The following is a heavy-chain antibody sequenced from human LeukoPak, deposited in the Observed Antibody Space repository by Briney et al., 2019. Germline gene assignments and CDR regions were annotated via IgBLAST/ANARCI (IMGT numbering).Heavy chain of an antibody. V-gene: IGHV4-39*07. Sequence: SETLSLTCTVSGGSISSSSYYWGWIRQPPGKGLEWIGSIYYSGSTYYNPSLKSRVTISVDTSKNQFSLKLSSVTAADTAVYYCASEGIAVAGTFDYWGQGTLVTVSS. CDR2: IYYSGST. CDR1: GGSISSSSYY. CDR3: ASEGIAVAGTFDY. D-gene: IGHD6-19*01. J-gene: IGHJ4*02.